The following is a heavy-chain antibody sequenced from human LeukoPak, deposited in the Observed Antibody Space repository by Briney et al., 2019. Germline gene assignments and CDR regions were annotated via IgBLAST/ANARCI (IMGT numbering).Heavy chain of an antibody. CDR3: ARHSAAGYSYAVKAGTFDY. J-gene: IGHJ4*02. CDR2: IYHRGST. Sequence: SQTLSLTFTVSGGSISSGGYYWSWIRQPPGKGLEWIGYIYHRGSTYFNPSLKSRVTISVDRSKNHFSLKLSSVAAADTAVYYCARHSAAGYSYAVKAGTFDYWGQGTLVTVSS. CDR1: GGSISSGGYY. V-gene: IGHV4-30-2*01. D-gene: IGHD5-18*01.